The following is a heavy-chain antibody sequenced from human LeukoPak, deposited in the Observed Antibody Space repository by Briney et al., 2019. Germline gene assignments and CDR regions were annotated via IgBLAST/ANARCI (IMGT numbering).Heavy chain of an antibody. CDR1: GFVVGQSW. Sequence: SPRLACEASGFVVGQSWTSCVCHAPGKGGEWGAAISTDGSYKYHGDSVKGRFTISRDNPMNTLYLQMNGLRPDDTAVYYCARSLIPGRWYFDLWGRGTLVTVSS. D-gene: IGHD3-16*01. V-gene: IGHV3-30*03. J-gene: IGHJ2*01. CDR2: ISTDGSYK. CDR3: ARSLIPGRWYFDL.